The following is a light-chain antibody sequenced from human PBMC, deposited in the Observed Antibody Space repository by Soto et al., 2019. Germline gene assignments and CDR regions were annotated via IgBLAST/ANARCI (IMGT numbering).Light chain of an antibody. CDR3: QQYSSSPPEFT. J-gene: IGKJ3*01. CDR2: GAS. Sequence: EIVLTQSPGTLSVSPGERVTLSCRASQSVNSNYLAWYQQRPGRAPRLLIFGASYRATGIPDRFSGSGSGTDFTLTISRLEPEDFAVYYCQQYSSSPPEFTFGPGTKVDSK. CDR1: QSVNSNY. V-gene: IGKV3-20*01.